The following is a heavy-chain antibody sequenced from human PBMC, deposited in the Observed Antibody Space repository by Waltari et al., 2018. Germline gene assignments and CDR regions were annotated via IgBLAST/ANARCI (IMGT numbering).Heavy chain of an antibody. J-gene: IGHJ6*03. CDR3: ATHKLGISQHYYHMGA. D-gene: IGHD3-3*02. CDR2: IIPIFCIP. CDR1: GGPFGGDG. Sequence: QLGQAGAEVRTPGSSGKGAGKASGGPFGGDGISWVRLLPGQRLEWLGVIIPIFCIPDYSQKFHDRLTITADESTSPAYMELRSLPSEDPAIYFCATHKLGISQHYYHMGAWGKGTTVTISS. V-gene: IGHV1-69*12.